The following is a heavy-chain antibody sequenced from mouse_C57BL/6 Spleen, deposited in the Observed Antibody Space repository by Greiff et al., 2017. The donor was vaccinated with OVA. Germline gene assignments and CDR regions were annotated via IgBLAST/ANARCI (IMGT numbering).Heavy chain of an antibody. CDR1: GYTFTDHT. J-gene: IGHJ3*01. Sequence: QVQLQQSDAELVKPGASVKISCKASGYTFTDHTIHWMKQRPEQGLEWIGYINPRDGSTKYNEKFKGKATLTADKSSSTAYMQLNSLTSEDSAVYFLARDDCYGSSRFAYWGQGTLLTVSA. CDR2: INPRDGST. CDR3: ARDDCYGSSRFAY. D-gene: IGHD1-1*01. V-gene: IGHV1-78*01.